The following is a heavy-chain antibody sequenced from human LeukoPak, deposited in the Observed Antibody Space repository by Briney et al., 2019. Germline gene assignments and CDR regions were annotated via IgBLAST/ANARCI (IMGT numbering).Heavy chain of an antibody. J-gene: IGHJ4*02. Sequence: GGSLRLSCAASGFTFRNFGMHWVRQAPGKGLEWVAVIWYDGSNKIYVDSVKGRFTVSRDNSKNALYLQMNSLRAEDTAVYYCARERGERKYFDYWGQGTLVIVSS. CDR1: GFTFRNFG. CDR3: ARERGERKYFDY. D-gene: IGHD1-1*01. V-gene: IGHV3-33*01. CDR2: IWYDGSNK.